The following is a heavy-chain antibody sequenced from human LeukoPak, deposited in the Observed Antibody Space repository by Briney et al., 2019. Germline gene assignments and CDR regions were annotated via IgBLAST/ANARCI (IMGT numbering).Heavy chain of an antibody. CDR3: ARSYYYDSSGYPFDY. D-gene: IGHD3-22*01. CDR2: ISYDGSNK. V-gene: IGHV3-30*03. J-gene: IGHJ4*02. CDR1: GFTFSSYA. Sequence: PGGSLRLSCAASGFTFSSYAMSWVSQAPGKGLEWVAVISYDGSNKYYADSVKGRFTISRDNSKNTLYLQMNSLRAEDTAVYYCARSYYYDSSGYPFDYWGQGTLVTVSS.